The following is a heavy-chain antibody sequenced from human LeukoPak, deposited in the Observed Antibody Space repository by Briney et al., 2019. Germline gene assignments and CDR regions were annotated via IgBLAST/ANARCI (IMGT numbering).Heavy chain of an antibody. Sequence: KTSETLSLTCAVYGGSFSGYYWSWIRQPPGKGLEWIGEINHSGGTNYNPSLKSRVTISVDTSKNQFSLKLSSVTAADTAVYYCARHHFFGYFDYWGQGTLVTVSS. V-gene: IGHV4-34*01. CDR1: GGSFSGYY. D-gene: IGHD3-3*01. CDR3: ARHHFFGYFDY. CDR2: INHSGGT. J-gene: IGHJ4*02.